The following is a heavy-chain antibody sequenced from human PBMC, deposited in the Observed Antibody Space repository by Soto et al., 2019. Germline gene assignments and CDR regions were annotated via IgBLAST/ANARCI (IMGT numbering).Heavy chain of an antibody. D-gene: IGHD2-15*01. CDR1: GFTVSNNY. CDR3: ASRPYNIGRGPLPLDY. CDR2: IYVGGGT. V-gene: IGHV3-66*01. Sequence: EVQLVESGGGLVQPGGSLRLSCATSGFTVSNNYMTWVRQAPGKGLEWVSVIYVGGGTYYADSVKDRFTLSRDTSKNTLYLQMNSLRVEDSAVYYCASRPYNIGRGPLPLDYWGQGTLVTVSS. J-gene: IGHJ4*02.